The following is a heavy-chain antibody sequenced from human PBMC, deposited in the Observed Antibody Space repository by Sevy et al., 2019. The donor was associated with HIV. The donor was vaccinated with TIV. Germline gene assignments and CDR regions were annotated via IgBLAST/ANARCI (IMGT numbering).Heavy chain of an antibody. CDR2: INPNSGGT. D-gene: IGHD6-13*01. CDR3: ARDMQQQLVEQYNWFDP. Sequence: ASVKVSCKASGYTFTGYYMHWVRQAPGQGLEWMGWINPNSGGTNYAQKFQGRVTMTRDTSISTAYMELSRPRSDDTAVYYCARDMQQQLVEQYNWFDPWGQGTLVTVSS. CDR1: GYTFTGYY. V-gene: IGHV1-2*02. J-gene: IGHJ5*02.